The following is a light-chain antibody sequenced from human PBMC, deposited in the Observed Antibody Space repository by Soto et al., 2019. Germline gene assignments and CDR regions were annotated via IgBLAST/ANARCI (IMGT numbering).Light chain of an antibody. V-gene: IGKV3-15*01. Sequence: EIVMTQSPATLSVSPGERATLSCRASQSVSSNLAWYQQKPGQAPRLLIFGASTRATGIPARFSGSGSGTEFTLTISSLQPEDFAIYYCQQHRQWPITFGQGTRLEIK. CDR3: QQHRQWPIT. CDR1: QSVSSN. CDR2: GAS. J-gene: IGKJ5*01.